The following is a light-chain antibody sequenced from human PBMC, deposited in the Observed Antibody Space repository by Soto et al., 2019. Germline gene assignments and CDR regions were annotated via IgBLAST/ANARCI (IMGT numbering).Light chain of an antibody. V-gene: IGKV1-39*01. J-gene: IGKJ1*01. CDR2: VAS. CDR3: LQHNSYPWT. CDR1: QSITRF. Sequence: DIQMIQFPSSLSASVGDRVTITCRASQSITRFLNWYQQKPGTAPELLISVASSLQSGVPSRFSGSGFGTEFTLTISSLQPEDFATYYCLQHNSYPWTFGQGTKVEIK.